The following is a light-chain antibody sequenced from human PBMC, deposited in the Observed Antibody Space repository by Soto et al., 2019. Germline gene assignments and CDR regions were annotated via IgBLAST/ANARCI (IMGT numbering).Light chain of an antibody. V-gene: IGKV3-11*01. CDR1: QSISIY. J-gene: IGKJ5*01. CDR2: DAS. Sequence: EIVLTQSPATLSLSPGERATLSCRASQSISIYLAWYQQKPGQAPRLLIYDASNRATGIPARFSGSGSATDFTLTISSLEPEDFAVYYCQQRSSWITFGQGTRLENK. CDR3: QQRSSWIT.